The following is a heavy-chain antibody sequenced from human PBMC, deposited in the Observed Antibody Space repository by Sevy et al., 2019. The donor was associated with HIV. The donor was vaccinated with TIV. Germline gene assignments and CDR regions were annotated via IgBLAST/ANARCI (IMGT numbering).Heavy chain of an antibody. J-gene: IGHJ2*01. CDR2: INPKTGGT. V-gene: IGHV1-2*02. CDR1: GYTFTDFY. Sequence: ASVKVSCKASGYTFTDFYIHWVRQAPGQGLEWMGWINPKTGGTNNEQKFQDRVPMSRDTSISTHFIEMTRLRSDDTAVYYCARGIAAGGTDWYFDLWGRGTLVTVSS. D-gene: IGHD6-13*01. CDR3: ARGIAAGGTDWYFDL.